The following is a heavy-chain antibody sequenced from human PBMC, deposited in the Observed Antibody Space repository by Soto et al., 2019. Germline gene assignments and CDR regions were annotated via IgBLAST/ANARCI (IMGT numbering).Heavy chain of an antibody. CDR3: AKDPNGDYIGAFDS. V-gene: IGHV3-23*01. Sequence: GGSLRLSCEGSEFTFRTYAMTWVRQAPGKGLEWVSAISVGGTTITYADSVKGRFTISRDNSKNTLFLQMNSLRAEDTAIYYCAKDPNGDYIGAFDSWGQGT. J-gene: IGHJ4*02. CDR2: ISVGGTTI. D-gene: IGHD4-17*01. CDR1: EFTFRTYA.